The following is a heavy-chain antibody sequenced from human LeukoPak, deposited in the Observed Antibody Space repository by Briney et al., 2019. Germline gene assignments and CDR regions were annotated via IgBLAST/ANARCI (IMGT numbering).Heavy chain of an antibody. CDR3: ARATYYDILTGLDY. D-gene: IGHD3-9*01. CDR2: ISSSGSTI. CDR1: GFTFSSYK. Sequence: GGSLRLSCAASGFTFSSYKMNWVRQAPGEGLERVSYISSSGSTIYYADSVKGRFTISRDNAKNSLYLQMNSLRAEDTAVYYCARATYYDILTGLDYWGEGAIVSVP. J-gene: IGHJ4*02. V-gene: IGHV3-48*03.